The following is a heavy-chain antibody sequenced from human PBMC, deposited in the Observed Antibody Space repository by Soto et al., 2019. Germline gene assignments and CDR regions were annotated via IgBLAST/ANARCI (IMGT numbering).Heavy chain of an antibody. CDR3: ARRAAHPYYYYGMDV. CDR1: GGSISSSSYY. D-gene: IGHD6-6*01. V-gene: IGHV4-39*01. J-gene: IGHJ6*02. Sequence: SETPSLTCTVSGGSISSSSYYWGWIRQPPGKGLEWIGSIYYSGSTYYNPSLKSRVTISVDTSKNQFSLKLSSVTAADTAVYYCARRAAHPYYYYGMDVWGQGTTVTVSS. CDR2: IYYSGST.